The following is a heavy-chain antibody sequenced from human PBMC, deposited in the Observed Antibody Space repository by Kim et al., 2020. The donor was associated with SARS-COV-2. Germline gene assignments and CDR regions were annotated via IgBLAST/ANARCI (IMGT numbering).Heavy chain of an antibody. Sequence: NYAQECQGRVTITADESTSTAYMELSSLRSEDTAVYYCARDRYSGSYFDYWGQGTLVTVSS. CDR3: ARDRYSGSYFDY. D-gene: IGHD1-26*01. V-gene: IGHV1-69*01. J-gene: IGHJ4*02.